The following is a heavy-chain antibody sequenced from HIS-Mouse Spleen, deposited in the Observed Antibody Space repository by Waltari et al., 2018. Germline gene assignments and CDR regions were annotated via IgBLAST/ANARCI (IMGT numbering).Heavy chain of an antibody. V-gene: IGHV1-69*01. D-gene: IGHD3-10*01. Sequence: QVQLVQSGAVVKKPGSSVKVSCKASGGTFSSYAISWVRQAPGQGLGWMGGITPILGTAQCAQKMQGRVTMTADESTSTAYMELSSLRSEDTAVYYCARSRDSPDGDRGCFDYWGQGTLVTVSS. CDR3: ARSRDSPDGDRGCFDY. CDR1: GGTFSSYA. J-gene: IGHJ4*02. CDR2: ITPILGTA.